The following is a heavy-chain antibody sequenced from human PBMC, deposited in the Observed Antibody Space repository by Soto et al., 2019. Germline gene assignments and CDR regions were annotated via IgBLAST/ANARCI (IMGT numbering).Heavy chain of an antibody. CDR1: GYTFTSYD. D-gene: IGHD3-3*01. V-gene: IGHV1-8*01. J-gene: IGHJ6*02. CDR3: AKEVWSGPMDV. Sequence: GASVKVSCKASGYTFTSYDINWVRQATGQGLEWMGWMNPNSGNTGYAQKFQGRVTMTRNTSISTAYMELNSLRAEDTAVYYCAKEVWSGPMDVWGQGTTVTVSS. CDR2: MNPNSGNT.